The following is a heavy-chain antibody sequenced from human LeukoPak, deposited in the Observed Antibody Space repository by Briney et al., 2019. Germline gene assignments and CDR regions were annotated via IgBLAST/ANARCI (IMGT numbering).Heavy chain of an antibody. V-gene: IGHV4-39*01. CDR1: GGSISSSNYY. CDR2: IYYSGTT. D-gene: IGHD3-10*01. Sequence: SETLSLTCTVSGGSISSSNYYWGWIRQPPGKGLEWIGTIYYSGTTSYNSSLESRVTISEDTSKNQFSLTLRSVTAADTAVYYCARQISDYYYYYMDVWGKGTTVTVSS. J-gene: IGHJ6*03. CDR3: ARQISDYYYYYMDV.